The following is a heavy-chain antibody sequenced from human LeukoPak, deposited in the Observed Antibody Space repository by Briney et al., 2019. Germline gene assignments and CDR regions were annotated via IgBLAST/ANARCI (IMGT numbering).Heavy chain of an antibody. CDR1: GFTFSSYS. D-gene: IGHD6-13*01. V-gene: IGHV3-21*01. J-gene: IGHJ4*02. CDR2: ISSSSSYI. CDR3: ARHSSRSGSFDC. Sequence: PGGSLRLSCAASGFTFSSYSMDWVRQAPGKGLEWVSSISSSSSYIYYADSVKGRFTISRDNAKNSLYLQMNSLRAEDTAVYYCARHSSRSGSFDCWGQGTLVTVSS.